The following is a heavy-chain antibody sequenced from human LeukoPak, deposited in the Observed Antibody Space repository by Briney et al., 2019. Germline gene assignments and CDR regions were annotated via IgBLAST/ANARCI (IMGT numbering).Heavy chain of an antibody. D-gene: IGHD3-22*01. CDR3: AKPYFGYDSSGYYYY. CDR1: GFTFSTYS. Sequence: PGGSLRLSCAASGFTFSTYSVTWVRQAPGKGLEWVSIISGSGRDIFYADSVKGRFTISRDNAKNSLYLQMNSLRAEDTAVYYCAKPYFGYDSSGYYYYWGQGTLVTVSS. V-gene: IGHV3-21*04. CDR2: ISGSGRDI. J-gene: IGHJ4*02.